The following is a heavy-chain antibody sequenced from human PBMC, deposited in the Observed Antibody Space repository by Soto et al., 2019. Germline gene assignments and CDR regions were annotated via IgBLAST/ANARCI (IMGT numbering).Heavy chain of an antibody. CDR2: IYYSGST. V-gene: IGHV4-59*01. D-gene: IGHD5-18*01. CDR1: GGSISSYY. J-gene: IGHJ3*02. Sequence: QVQLQESGPGLVKPSETLSLTCTVSGGSISSYYWSWIRQPPGKGLEWTGYIYYSGSTNYNPSLKSRVTISVDTSKNQFSLTLISVTAADTAVYYCARRYGKNAFDIWGQGTMVTVSS. CDR3: ARRYGKNAFDI.